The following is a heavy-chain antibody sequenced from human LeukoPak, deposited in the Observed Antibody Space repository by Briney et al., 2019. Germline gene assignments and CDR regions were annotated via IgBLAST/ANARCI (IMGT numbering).Heavy chain of an antibody. CDR2: INHSGST. CDR3: ARVGYCSGGSCYTESMYYFDY. Sequence: SETLSLTCAVYGESFSGYYWSWIRQPPGKGLEWIGEINHSGSTNYNPSLKSRVTISVDTSKNQFSLKLSSVTAADTAVYYCARVGYCSGGSCYTESMYYFDYWGQGTLVTVSS. V-gene: IGHV4-34*01. D-gene: IGHD2-15*01. J-gene: IGHJ4*02. CDR1: GESFSGYY.